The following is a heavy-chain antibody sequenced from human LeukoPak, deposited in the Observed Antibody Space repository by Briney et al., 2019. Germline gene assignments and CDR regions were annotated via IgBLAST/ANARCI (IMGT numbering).Heavy chain of an antibody. V-gene: IGHV4-34*01. D-gene: IGHD3-16*02. CDR3: ARVAITFGGVIVIPYYIDY. Sequence: SETLSLTCAVYGGSFIGYYGSWIRQPPGKGLEWIGEINHSGSTNYNPSLKSRVTISVDTSKNQFSLKLSSVTAADTAVYYCARVAITFGGVIVIPYYIDYWGQGTLVTVSS. CDR2: INHSGST. CDR1: GGSFIGYY. J-gene: IGHJ4*02.